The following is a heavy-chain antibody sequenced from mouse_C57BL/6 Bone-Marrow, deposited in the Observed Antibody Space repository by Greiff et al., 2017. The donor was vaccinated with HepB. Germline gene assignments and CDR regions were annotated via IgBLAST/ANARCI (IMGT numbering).Heavy chain of an antibody. Sequence: EVMLVESGGGLVQPKGSLKLSCAASGFSFNTYAMNWVRQAPGKGLEWVARIRSKSNNYATYYADSVKDRFTISRDDSESMLYLQMNNLKTEDTAMYYCVHGSYGSSYYAMDYWGQGTSVTVSS. D-gene: IGHD1-1*01. CDR3: VHGSYGSSYYAMDY. CDR1: GFSFNTYA. CDR2: IRSKSNNYAT. J-gene: IGHJ4*01. V-gene: IGHV10-1*01.